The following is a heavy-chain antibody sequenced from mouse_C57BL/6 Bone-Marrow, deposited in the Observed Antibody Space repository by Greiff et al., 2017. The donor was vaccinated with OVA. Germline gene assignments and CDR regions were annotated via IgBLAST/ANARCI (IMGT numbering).Heavy chain of an antibody. D-gene: IGHD2-4*01. CDR3: AGYDYNYFDY. CDR2: IHPNSGST. V-gene: IGHV1-64*01. J-gene: IGHJ2*01. CDR1: GYTFTSYW. Sequence: QVQLQQPGAELVKPGASVKLSCKASGYTFTSYWMHWVKQRPGRGLEWIGMIHPNSGSTNYNEKFKSKATLTVDKSSSTAYMQLSSLTSEDSAVYYCAGYDYNYFDYWGQGTTLTVSS.